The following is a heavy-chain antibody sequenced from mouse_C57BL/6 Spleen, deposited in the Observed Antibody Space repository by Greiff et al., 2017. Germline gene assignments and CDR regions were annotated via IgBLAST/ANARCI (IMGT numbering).Heavy chain of an antibody. CDR3: ARDGITTVVGGYFDV. CDR1: GFTFSSYA. V-gene: IGHV5-4*01. Sequence: DVHLVESGGGLVKPGGSLKLSCAASGFTFSSYAMSWVRQTPEKRLEWVATISDGGSYTYYPDNVKGRFTISRDNAKNNLYLQMSHLKSEDTAMYYCARDGITTVVGGYFDVWGTGTTVTVSS. D-gene: IGHD1-1*01. CDR2: ISDGGSYT. J-gene: IGHJ1*03.